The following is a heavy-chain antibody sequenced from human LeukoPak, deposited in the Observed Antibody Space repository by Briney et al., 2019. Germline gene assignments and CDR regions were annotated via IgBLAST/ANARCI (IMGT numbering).Heavy chain of an antibody. J-gene: IGHJ4*02. Sequence: GGSLRLSCAASGFTFNSYAMSWVRQAPGKGLEWVANIKQDGSEKYYVDSVKGRFTISRDNAKNSLYLQMNSLRAEDAAVYYCARDDGIQLWLVRERYFDYWGQGTLVTVSS. CDR3: ARDDGIQLWLVRERYFDY. CDR2: IKQDGSEK. V-gene: IGHV3-7*01. CDR1: GFTFNSYA. D-gene: IGHD5-18*01.